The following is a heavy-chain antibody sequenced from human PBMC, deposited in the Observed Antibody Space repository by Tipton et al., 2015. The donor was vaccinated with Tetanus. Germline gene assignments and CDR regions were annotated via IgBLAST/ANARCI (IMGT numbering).Heavy chain of an antibody. CDR1: GFTFSSYA. D-gene: IGHD2/OR15-2a*01. Sequence: SLRLSCAASGFTFSSYAMNWVRQAPGKGLEWVAAISGRDGNTYYADSVRGRFTISRDNSKNTLYLQMNSLRAEDTAVYYCARHFPFAPIASWGQGTPVTVSS. V-gene: IGHV3-23*01. J-gene: IGHJ4*02. CDR2: ISGRDGNT. CDR3: ARHFPFAPIAS.